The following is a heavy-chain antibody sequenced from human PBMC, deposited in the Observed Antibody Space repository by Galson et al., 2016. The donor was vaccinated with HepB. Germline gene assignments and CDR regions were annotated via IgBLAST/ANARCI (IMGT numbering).Heavy chain of an antibody. CDR3: ARDVGGIMFDY. Sequence: LRLSCAASGFTFSDYGMAWVRQAPGRGLEWVATMAGVGGSTHYPNSVKGRFTISRDNSKNTLSLQLKSLRSEDTALYYCARDVGGIMFDYWGQGTLVTVSS. CDR2: MAGVGGST. CDR1: GFTFSDYG. J-gene: IGHJ4*02. D-gene: IGHD3-16*02. V-gene: IGHV3-23*01.